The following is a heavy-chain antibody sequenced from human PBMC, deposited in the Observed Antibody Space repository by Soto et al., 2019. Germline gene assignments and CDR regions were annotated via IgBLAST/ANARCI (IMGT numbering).Heavy chain of an antibody. V-gene: IGHV3-74*01. CDR2: INSDGSST. CDR3: XXXXXXXXXXXX. Sequence: EVQLVESGGGLVQPGGSLRLSCAASGFTFSSYWMHWVRQAPGKGLVWVSRINSDGSSTSYADSVKGRFTISRDNAKNTLYLKMXGLXAXDTXXXXXXXXXXXXXXXXXWGXXXXVTVSS. CDR1: GFTFSSYW. J-gene: IGHJ1*01.